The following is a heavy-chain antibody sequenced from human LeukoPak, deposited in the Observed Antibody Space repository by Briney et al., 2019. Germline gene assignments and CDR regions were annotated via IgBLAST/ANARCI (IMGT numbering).Heavy chain of an antibody. CDR1: GYTFSKYA. Sequence: ASVKVSCKASGYTFSKYAIHWVRQAPGQRLEWMGWINAGNGNTKYSQKFQGRVTITRDTSASTAYMELSSLRSEDTAVYYCARERYSSTDRRFDPWGQGTLVTVSS. CDR2: INAGNGNT. D-gene: IGHD6-13*01. J-gene: IGHJ5*02. CDR3: ARERYSSTDRRFDP. V-gene: IGHV1-3*01.